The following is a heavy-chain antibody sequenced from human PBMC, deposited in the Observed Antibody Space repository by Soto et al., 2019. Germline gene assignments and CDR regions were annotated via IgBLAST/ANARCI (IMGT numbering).Heavy chain of an antibody. CDR3: ARGSAF. D-gene: IGHD2-15*01. CDR2: VGPGGDDT. CDR1: GFAFSDYA. V-gene: IGHV3-23*01. Sequence: VELLESGGGLVQPGGSLRLSCVASGFAFSDYAMNWVRQSPGRGLEWVSGVGPGGDDTYYADSVRGRFTVSSDNAKNPLYLEMSTLTVADTATYFCARGSAFWGQGTLVTVSS. J-gene: IGHJ4*02.